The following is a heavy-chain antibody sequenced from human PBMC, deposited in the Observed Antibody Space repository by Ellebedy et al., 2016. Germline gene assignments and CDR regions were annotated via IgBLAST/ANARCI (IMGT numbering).Heavy chain of an antibody. Sequence: GGSLRLXCAASGFTFSSYSMNWVRQAPGKGLEWVSSISSSSSYIYYADSVKGRFTISRDNAKNSLYLQMNSLRAEDTAVYYCARVLGRRDYSSSRGMKFDPWGQGTLVTVSS. D-gene: IGHD6-6*01. CDR2: ISSSSSYI. V-gene: IGHV3-21*01. CDR3: ARVLGRRDYSSSRGMKFDP. CDR1: GFTFSSYS. J-gene: IGHJ5*02.